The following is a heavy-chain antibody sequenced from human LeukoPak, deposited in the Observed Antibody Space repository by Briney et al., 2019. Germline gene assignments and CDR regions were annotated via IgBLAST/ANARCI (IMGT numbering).Heavy chain of an antibody. J-gene: IGHJ5*02. CDR2: INPNSGGT. D-gene: IGHD2-2*01. CDR3: AREGIVVVPAANNWFDP. V-gene: IGHV1-2*02. CDR1: GYTFTGYY. Sequence: ASVNVSCKASGYTFTGYYMHWVRQAPGQGLECMGWINPNSGGTNYAQKFQGRVTMTRDTSISTAYMELSRLRSDDTAVYYCAREGIVVVPAANNWFDPWGQGTLVTVSS.